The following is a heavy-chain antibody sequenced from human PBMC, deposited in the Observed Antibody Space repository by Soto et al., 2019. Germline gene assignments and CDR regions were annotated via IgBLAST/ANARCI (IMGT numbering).Heavy chain of an antibody. CDR2: ISWDGGST. CDR3: AKDMDYGSGSSNKVYYYYGMDV. Sequence: GGSLRLSCAASGFTFDDYTMHWVRQAPGKGLEWVSLISWDGGSTYYADSVKGRFTISRDNSKNSLYLQMNSLRTEDTALYYCAKDMDYGSGSSNKVYYYYGMDVWGQGTTVTVSS. J-gene: IGHJ6*02. D-gene: IGHD3-10*01. V-gene: IGHV3-43*01. CDR1: GFTFDDYT.